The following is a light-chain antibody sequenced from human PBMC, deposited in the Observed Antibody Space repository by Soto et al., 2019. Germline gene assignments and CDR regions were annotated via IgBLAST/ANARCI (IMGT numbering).Light chain of an antibody. CDR2: STN. V-gene: IGLV8-61*01. Sequence: QTVVTQEPSFSVSPGRTVTLTCGFSSGSVSTSYYPSWYQQTPGQAPRTLIYSTNTRSSGVPDRFSGSILGNKAALTITGAQADDESDYYCVLYMGSGVGVIGGGTKLTVL. CDR3: VLYMGSGVGV. CDR1: SGSVSTSYY. J-gene: IGLJ3*02.